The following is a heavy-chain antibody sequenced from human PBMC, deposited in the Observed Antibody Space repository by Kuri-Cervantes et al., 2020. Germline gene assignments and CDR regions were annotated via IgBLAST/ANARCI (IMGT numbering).Heavy chain of an antibody. D-gene: IGHD5-18*01. CDR3: ARHRAAAMANDAFDI. J-gene: IGHJ3*02. CDR1: GYTFTSYG. Sequence: ASVKVSCKASGYTFTSYGISWVRQATGQGLEWMGWMNPNSGNTGYAQKFQGRVTMTRNTSISTAYMELSSLRSEDTAVYYCARHRAAAMANDAFDIWGQGTMVTVSS. CDR2: MNPNSGNT. V-gene: IGHV1-8*02.